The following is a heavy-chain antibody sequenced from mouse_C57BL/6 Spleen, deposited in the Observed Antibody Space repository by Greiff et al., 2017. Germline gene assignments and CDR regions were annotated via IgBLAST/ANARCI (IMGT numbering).Heavy chain of an antibody. J-gene: IGHJ2*01. CDR1: GFTFSDYG. CDR2: ISSGSSTI. V-gene: IGHV5-17*01. CDR3: ARRDYYSISFDY. D-gene: IGHD2-5*01. Sequence: EVKLVESGGGLVKPGGSLKLSCAASGFTFSDYGMHWVRQAPEKGLEWVAYISSGSSTIYYADTVKGRFTISRDNAKNTLFLQMTSLRSEDTAMYYCARRDYYSISFDYWGQGTTRTVSS.